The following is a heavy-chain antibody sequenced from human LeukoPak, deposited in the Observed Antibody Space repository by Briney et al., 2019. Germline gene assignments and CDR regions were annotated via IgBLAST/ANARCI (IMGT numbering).Heavy chain of an antibody. CDR3: ARDHSSSSEDY. D-gene: IGHD6-13*01. CDR2: IYYIGNT. CDR1: GVSISSSYSY. Sequence: WETLSLTCTVSGVSISSSYSYWGWIRQPPGMGLEWIGSIYYIGNTCYNASLKSRVSISVDMSKNQFSLRLNSVTAADTAVYYCARDHSSSSEDYWGQGTLVTVSS. J-gene: IGHJ4*02. V-gene: IGHV4-39*02.